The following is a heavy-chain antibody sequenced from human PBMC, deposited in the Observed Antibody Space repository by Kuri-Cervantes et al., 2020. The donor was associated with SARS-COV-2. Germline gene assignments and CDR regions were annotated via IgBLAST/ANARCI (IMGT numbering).Heavy chain of an antibody. V-gene: IGHV3-52*01. CDR1: GFTFSSSW. CDR3: AREQLVLDY. J-gene: IGHJ4*02. Sequence: GESLKISCAASGFTFSSSWMHWVCQAPEKGLEWVADIKCDGSEKYYVDSVKGRLTISRDNAKNSLYLQVNSLRAEDMTVYYCAREQLVLDYWGQGTLVTVSS. CDR2: IKCDGSEK. D-gene: IGHD6-6*01.